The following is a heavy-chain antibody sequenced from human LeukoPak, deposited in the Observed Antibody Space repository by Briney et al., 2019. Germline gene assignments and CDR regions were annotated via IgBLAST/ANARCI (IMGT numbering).Heavy chain of an antibody. CDR2: IFPSGGEI. J-gene: IGHJ4*02. CDR1: GFTFSSYE. CDR3: ATYRQVLLPFES. D-gene: IGHD2-8*02. Sequence: GGSLRLSCAASGFTFSSYEMNWVRQPPGKGLEWVSSIFPSGGEIHYADSVRGRFTISRDNSKSTLSLQMNSLRVEDTAIYYCATYRQVLLPFESWGQGTLVTVSS. V-gene: IGHV3-23*01.